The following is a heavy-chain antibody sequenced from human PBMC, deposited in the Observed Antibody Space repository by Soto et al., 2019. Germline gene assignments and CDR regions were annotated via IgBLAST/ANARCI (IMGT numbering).Heavy chain of an antibody. CDR2: INPNSGGT. V-gene: IGHV1-2*02. Sequence: ASVKVSCKASGYIFTGYYMHWVRQAPGQGLEWMGWINPNSGGTNYAQRFQGRVTMTRDTSISTAYMELSRLRSDDTAVYYCARPLYSSSGYWGQGTLVTVSS. D-gene: IGHD6-19*01. J-gene: IGHJ4*02. CDR1: GYIFTGYY. CDR3: ARPLYSSSGY.